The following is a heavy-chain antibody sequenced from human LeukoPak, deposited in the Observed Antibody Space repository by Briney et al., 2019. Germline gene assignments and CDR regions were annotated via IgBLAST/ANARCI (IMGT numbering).Heavy chain of an antibody. CDR3: ARDVGLRYFDCFDY. V-gene: IGHV1-2*02. CDR2: INPNSGGT. CDR1: GYTFTGYY. D-gene: IGHD3-9*01. Sequence: GASVKVSCKASGYTFTGYYMHWVRQAPGQGLEGMGWINPNSGGTNYAQKFQGRVTMTRDTSISTAYMELSRLRSDDTAVYYCARDVGLRYFDCFDYWGQGTLVTVSS. J-gene: IGHJ4*02.